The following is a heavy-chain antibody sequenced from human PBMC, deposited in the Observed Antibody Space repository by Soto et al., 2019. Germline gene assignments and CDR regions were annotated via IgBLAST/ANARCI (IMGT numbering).Heavy chain of an antibody. CDR3: ARATESHYFDY. J-gene: IGHJ4*02. Sequence: LSLPCTLSGPSITPIGYSLSWILLHPAERLEWIGYIYYRGTTYYNPSLKSPVTISTDTFKKEFSLTLTSVTAADTAVYYCARATESHYFDYWGRGILVTVSS. CDR1: GPSITPIGYS. V-gene: IGHV4-31*01. CDR2: IYYRGTT.